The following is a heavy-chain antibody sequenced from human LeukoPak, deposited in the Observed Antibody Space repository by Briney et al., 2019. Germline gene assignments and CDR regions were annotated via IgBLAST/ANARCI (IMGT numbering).Heavy chain of an antibody. CDR2: IYYSGST. Sequence: PSETLSLTCTVSGGSISSSSYYWGWVRQPPGRGVEWVGSIYYSGSTYYNPSLKSRVTISVETSKKQFSLKLSSVTAADTAVYYCARHEGYYYDSLWFDHWGQGTLVTVSS. V-gene: IGHV4-39*01. D-gene: IGHD3-22*01. CDR1: GGSISSSSYY. CDR3: ARHEGYYYDSLWFDH. J-gene: IGHJ5*02.